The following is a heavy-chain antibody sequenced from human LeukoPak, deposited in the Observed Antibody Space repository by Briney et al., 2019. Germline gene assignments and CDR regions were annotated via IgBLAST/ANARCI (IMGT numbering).Heavy chain of an antibody. CDR2: ISSASNTI. D-gene: IGHD3-10*01. CDR1: GFTFSSYS. CDR3: AGDGWFGDYNWFDP. Sequence: GGSLRLSCAASGFTFSSYSMNWVRQAPGKGLEWVSYISSASNTIYYADSVKGRFTISRDNAKNSLYLQMNSLRAEETAMYYCAGDGWFGDYNWFDPWGQGTLVTVSS. J-gene: IGHJ5*02. V-gene: IGHV3-48*01.